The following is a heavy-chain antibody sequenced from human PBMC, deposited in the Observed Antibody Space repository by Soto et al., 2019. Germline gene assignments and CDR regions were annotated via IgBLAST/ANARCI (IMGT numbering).Heavy chain of an antibody. Sequence: SSETLSLTCTVSGGSISSGGYYWSWIRQHPGKGLEWIGYIYYSGSTYYNPSLKSRVTISVDTSKNQFSLRLSSVTAADTAVYYCAMMYYDFWSGYVEVWGKGTTVTVSS. V-gene: IGHV4-31*03. J-gene: IGHJ6*04. CDR2: IYYSGST. D-gene: IGHD3-3*01. CDR3: AMMYYDFWSGYVEV. CDR1: GGSISSGGYY.